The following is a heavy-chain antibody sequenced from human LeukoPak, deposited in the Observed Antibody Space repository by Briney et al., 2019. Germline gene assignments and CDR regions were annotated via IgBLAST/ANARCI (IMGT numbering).Heavy chain of an antibody. Sequence: ASVKVSCKASGYTFTSYYMHWVRQATGQGLEWMGWMNPNSGNTGYAQKFQGRVTITRNTSISTAYMELSSLRSEDTAVYYCARANRGGSGSYFPPRRVYYYYMDVWGKGTTVTVSS. CDR1: GYTFTSYY. CDR2: MNPNSGNT. CDR3: ARANRGGSGSYFPPRRVYYYYMDV. D-gene: IGHD3-10*01. V-gene: IGHV1-8*03. J-gene: IGHJ6*03.